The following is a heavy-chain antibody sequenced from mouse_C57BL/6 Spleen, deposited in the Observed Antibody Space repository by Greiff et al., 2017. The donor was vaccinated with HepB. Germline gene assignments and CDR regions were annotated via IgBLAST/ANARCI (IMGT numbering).Heavy chain of an antibody. CDR3: ARDTTVVAPSY. D-gene: IGHD1-1*01. V-gene: IGHV1-81*01. Sequence: QVQLQQSGAELARPGASVKLSCKASGYTFTSYGISWVKQRTGQGLEWIGEIYPRSGNTYYNEKFKGKATLTADKSSSTTYMEIRSLTAADSAVYFCARDTTVVAPSYWGQGTTLTVSS. J-gene: IGHJ2*01. CDR2: IYPRSGNT. CDR1: GYTFTSYG.